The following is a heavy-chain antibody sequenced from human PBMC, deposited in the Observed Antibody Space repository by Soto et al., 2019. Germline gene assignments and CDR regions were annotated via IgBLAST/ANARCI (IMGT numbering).Heavy chain of an antibody. J-gene: IGHJ5*02. D-gene: IGHD6-13*01. V-gene: IGHV1-69*02. CDR1: GGTFSSYT. CDR2: IIPILGIA. Sequence: QVQLVQSGAEVKKPGSSVKVSCKASGGTFSSYTISWVRQAPGQGLEWMGRIIPILGIANYAQKFQGRVTITADKATRTAYTERRSVRSENTAVFYCAGDGRSWLGRWVDPWGQGTLVTVSS. CDR3: AGDGRSWLGRWVDP.